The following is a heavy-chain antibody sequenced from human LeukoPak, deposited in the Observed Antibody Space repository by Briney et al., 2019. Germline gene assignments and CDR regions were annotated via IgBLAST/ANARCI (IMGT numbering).Heavy chain of an antibody. CDR1: GGTFSSYA. CDR2: IIPIFGIA. D-gene: IGHD3-10*01. CDR3: ASTTMVRGVHYGMDV. J-gene: IGHJ6*02. V-gene: IGHV1-69*04. Sequence: ASVKVSCKASGGTFSSYAISWVRQAPGQGLEWMGRIIPIFGIANYARKFQGRVTITADKSTSTAYMELSSLRSEDTAVYYCASTTMVRGVHYGMDVWGQGTTVTVSS.